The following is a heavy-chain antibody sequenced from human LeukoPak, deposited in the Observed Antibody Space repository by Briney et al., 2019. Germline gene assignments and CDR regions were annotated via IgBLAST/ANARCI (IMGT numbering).Heavy chain of an antibody. CDR3: AKRGVVIRVFLVGFHKEAYYFDS. D-gene: IGHD3-10*01. CDR2: ISGSGGET. J-gene: IGHJ4*02. V-gene: IGHV3-23*01. CDR1: GITLSNYG. Sequence: GGSLRLSCAVSGITLSNYGMSWVRQAPGKGLEWVAGISGSGGETNYADSVKGRFTISRDNPKNTLYLQMSSLRVEDTAVYFRAKRGVVIRVFLVGFHKEAYYFDSWGQGALVTVSS.